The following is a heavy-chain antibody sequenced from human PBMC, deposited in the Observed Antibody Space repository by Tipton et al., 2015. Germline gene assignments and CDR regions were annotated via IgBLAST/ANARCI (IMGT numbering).Heavy chain of an antibody. CDR1: GGSISSYY. V-gene: IGHV4-4*07. Sequence: TLSLTCTVSGGSISSYYWSWIRQPAGKGLEWIGRIYTSGSTSYNPSLKSRVTMSVDTSKNQFSLKLNSVTAADTAVYYCVRDAVVTHYYYYGMDVWGQGTTVTVSS. D-gene: IGHD4-23*01. J-gene: IGHJ6*02. CDR3: VRDAVVTHYYYYGMDV. CDR2: IYTSGST.